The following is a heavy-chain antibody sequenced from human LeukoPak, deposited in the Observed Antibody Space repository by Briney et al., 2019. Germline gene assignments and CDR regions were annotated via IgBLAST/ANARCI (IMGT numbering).Heavy chain of an antibody. Sequence: ASVKVSCKASGYTFTGYYMHWVRQAPGQGLEWMGWINPNSGGTNYAQKFQGRVTMTRDTSISTAYMELSRLRSDDTAVYYCARDRLGSSSYYYYYYMDVWGKGTTVTVSS. V-gene: IGHV1-2*02. J-gene: IGHJ6*03. CDR1: GYTFTGYY. D-gene: IGHD6-6*01. CDR2: INPNSGGT. CDR3: ARDRLGSSSYYYYYYMDV.